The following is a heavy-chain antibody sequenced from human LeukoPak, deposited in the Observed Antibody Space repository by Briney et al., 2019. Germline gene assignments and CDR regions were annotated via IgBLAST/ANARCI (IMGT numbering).Heavy chain of an antibody. CDR1: GFTFSIYA. D-gene: IGHD3-16*01. J-gene: IGHJ4*02. V-gene: IGHV3-30*04. CDR2: ISYDGSNK. Sequence: GRSLRLSCAASGFTFSIYAMHWVRQAPGKGLEWVAVISYDGSNKYYADSVKGRFTISRDNSKNTLYLKMNSLRAEDTAVCYCARANPLGVMVYWGQGTLVTVSS. CDR3: ARANPLGVMVY.